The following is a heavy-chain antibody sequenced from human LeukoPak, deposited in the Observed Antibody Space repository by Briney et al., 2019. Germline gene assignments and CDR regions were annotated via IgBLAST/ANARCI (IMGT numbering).Heavy chain of an antibody. J-gene: IGHJ4*02. D-gene: IGHD3-22*01. V-gene: IGHV5-51*01. Sequence: GESLKINCQGSEFSFTSNWIAWVRQMPGKGLEWMGIIYPGDSDTRYGPSLQCPVTISADKSISTAYLQWTSLQAADTAIYYCASADYYDSIGHYFDSCGQGTLVTVSA. CDR3: ASADYYDSIGHYFDS. CDR2: IYPGDSDT. CDR1: EFSFTSNW.